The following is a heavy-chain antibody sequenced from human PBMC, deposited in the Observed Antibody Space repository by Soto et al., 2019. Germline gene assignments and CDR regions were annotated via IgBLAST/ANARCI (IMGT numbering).Heavy chain of an antibody. CDR2: IYHSGST. J-gene: IGHJ4*02. CDR3: ARVDSRLPLTGAAVFDY. Sequence: QVQLQESGPGLVKPSGTLSLTCAVSGGSISSSNWWSWVRQPPGKGLEWIGEIYHSGSTNYNPSLKSRVTISVDKSKNQFSLKLSSVTAADTAVYYCARVDSRLPLTGAAVFDYWGQGTLVTVSS. CDR1: GGSISSSNW. V-gene: IGHV4-4*02. D-gene: IGHD2-15*01.